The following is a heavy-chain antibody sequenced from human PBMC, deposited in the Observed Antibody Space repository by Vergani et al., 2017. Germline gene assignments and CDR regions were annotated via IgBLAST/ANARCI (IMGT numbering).Heavy chain of an antibody. V-gene: IGHV1-69*04. CDR1: GGTFSSYT. J-gene: IGHJ4*02. CDR2: VIPLATMA. D-gene: IGHD4-23*01. CDR3: ARESFGGNFEY. Sequence: VSCKPSGGTFSSYTFSWVRQAPGQGLEWMGRVIPLATMADYSQKFQARVTITADKSTSTVYMQLSSLRSEDTAFYYCARESFGGNFEYWGQGTLVTVSS.